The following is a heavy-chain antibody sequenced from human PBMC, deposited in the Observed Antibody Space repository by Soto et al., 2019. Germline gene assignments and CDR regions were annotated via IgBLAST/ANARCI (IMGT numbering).Heavy chain of an antibody. CDR2: IIPIFGTA. D-gene: IGHD1-26*01. CDR1: GGTFSSYA. V-gene: IGHV1-69*12. CDR3: ARAGAPYSGSYRCDY. J-gene: IGHJ4*02. Sequence: QVQLVQSGAEVKKPGSSVKVSCKASGGTFSSYAISWVRQAPGQGLEWMGGIIPIFGTANYAQKFQGRVTIAADESTSKAYMELSSLRSEDTAVYCCARAGAPYSGSYRCDYWGQGTLVTVSS.